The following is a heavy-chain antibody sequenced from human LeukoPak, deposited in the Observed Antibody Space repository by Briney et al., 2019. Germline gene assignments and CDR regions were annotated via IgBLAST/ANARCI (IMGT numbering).Heavy chain of an antibody. CDR2: IYPGDSNT. J-gene: IGHJ4*02. CDR1: GYSFTNYW. CDR3: TRDWELGY. D-gene: IGHD1-26*01. V-gene: IGHV5-51*04. Sequence: GESLKISCRASGYSFTNYWIGWVRQMPGEGLEWVGLIYPGDSNTRYSPSFQGQVTISADKPINTAYLQSSSLRTSDTAMYYCTRDWELGYWGQGTLVTVSS.